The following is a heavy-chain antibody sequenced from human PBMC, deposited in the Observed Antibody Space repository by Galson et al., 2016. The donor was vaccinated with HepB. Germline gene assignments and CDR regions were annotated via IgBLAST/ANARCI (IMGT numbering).Heavy chain of an antibody. J-gene: IGHJ4*02. CDR1: GFSLSTSGVG. CDR2: IYWDDDK. Sequence: PALVKPTQTLTLTCTFSGFSLSTSGVGVGWIRQPPGKALEWLALIYWDDDKRYSPSLKSRLTITKDTSKNQVVLTMTNMEHVDTSTYYCAHRWSRSSSFDYWGQGTLLTVSS. V-gene: IGHV2-5*02. D-gene: IGHD6-6*01. CDR3: AHRWSRSSSFDY.